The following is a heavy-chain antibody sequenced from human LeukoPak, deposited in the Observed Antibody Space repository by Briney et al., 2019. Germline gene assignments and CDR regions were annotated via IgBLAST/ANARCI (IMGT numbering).Heavy chain of an antibody. V-gene: IGHV4-4*07. CDR3: ARDQAVAGTSHFDY. CDR2: IYTSGST. D-gene: IGHD6-19*01. J-gene: IGHJ4*02. CDR1: GGSISSYY. Sequence: SETLSLTCAVSGGSISSYYWSWIRQPAGKGLEWIGRIYTSGSTNYNPSLKSRVTMSVDTSKNQFSLKLSPVTAADTAVYYCARDQAVAGTSHFDYWGQGTLVTVSS.